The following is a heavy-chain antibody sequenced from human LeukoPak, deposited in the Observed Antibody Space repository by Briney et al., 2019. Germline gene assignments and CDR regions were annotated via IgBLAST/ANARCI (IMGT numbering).Heavy chain of an antibody. CDR2: ISSSSSYI. Sequence: GGSLRLSCAASGFTFSSYSMNWVRQAPGKGLEWVSSISSSSSYIYYADSVKGRFTISRDNAKNSLYLQMNSLRAEDTAVYYCARISHDYGDAFDIWGQGTVVTVSS. D-gene: IGHD4-17*01. CDR3: ARISHDYGDAFDI. J-gene: IGHJ3*02. CDR1: GFTFSSYS. V-gene: IGHV3-21*01.